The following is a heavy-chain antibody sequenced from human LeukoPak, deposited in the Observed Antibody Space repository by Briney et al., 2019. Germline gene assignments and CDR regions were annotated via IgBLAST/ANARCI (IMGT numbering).Heavy chain of an antibody. CDR2: IKQDGSEK. V-gene: IGHV3-7*01. J-gene: IGHJ4*02. D-gene: IGHD3-9*01. CDR1: GFTFGNYW. CDR3: AREPPEDDILSGLDY. Sequence: PGGSLRLSCAASGFTFGNYWMSWVRQAPGKGLEWVANIKQDGSEKYYVDSVKGRFTISRDNAKSSLYLQMNSLRAEDTAVYYCAREPPEDDILSGLDYWGQGTLVTVSS.